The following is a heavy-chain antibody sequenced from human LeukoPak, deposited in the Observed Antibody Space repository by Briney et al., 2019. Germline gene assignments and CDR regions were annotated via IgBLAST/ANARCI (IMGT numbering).Heavy chain of an antibody. J-gene: IGHJ4*02. CDR3: ARLDVDIVVVPAAIHFDY. CDR2: IYYSGST. V-gene: IGHV4-39*01. D-gene: IGHD2-2*03. Sequence: PSETLSLTCTVSGGSISSSSYYWGWIRQPPGKGREWNGSIYYSGSTYYNPSLKSRVTISVDTSKNQFSLKLSSVTAADTAVYYCARLDVDIVVVPAAIHFDYWGQGTLVTVSS. CDR1: GGSISSSSYY.